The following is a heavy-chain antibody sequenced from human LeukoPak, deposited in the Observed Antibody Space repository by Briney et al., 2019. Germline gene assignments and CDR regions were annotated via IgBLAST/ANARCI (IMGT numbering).Heavy chain of an antibody. Sequence: NPSETLSLTCTVSGGSISSYYWSWIRQPAGKGLEWIGEINHSGSTNYNPSLKSRVTISVDTSKNQFSLKLSSVTAADTAVYYCARGPGSAYSSSSGPVVPSGYYYYYGMDVWGQGTTVTVSS. D-gene: IGHD6-6*01. CDR1: GGSISSYY. V-gene: IGHV4-34*01. J-gene: IGHJ6*02. CDR3: ARGPGSAYSSSSGPVVPSGYYYYYGMDV. CDR2: INHSGST.